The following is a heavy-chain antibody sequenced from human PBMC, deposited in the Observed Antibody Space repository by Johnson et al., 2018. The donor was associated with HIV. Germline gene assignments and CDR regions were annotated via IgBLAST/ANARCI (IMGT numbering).Heavy chain of an antibody. Sequence: QVHLVESGGGVVQPGRSLRLSCAASGFTFSSYAMHWVRQAPGKGLEWVAVISYDGNNEYYADSVKGRFTISRDNTKNTLYLQMNSLRPEDTAVYYCARAELPDAFDIWGQGTMVTVSS. D-gene: IGHD1-7*01. CDR1: GFTFSSYA. V-gene: IGHV3-30-3*01. CDR3: ARAELPDAFDI. J-gene: IGHJ3*02. CDR2: ISYDGNNE.